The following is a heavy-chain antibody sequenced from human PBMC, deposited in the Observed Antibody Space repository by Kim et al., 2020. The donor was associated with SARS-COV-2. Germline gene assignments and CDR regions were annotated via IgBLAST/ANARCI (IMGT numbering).Heavy chain of an antibody. D-gene: IGHD1-26*01. J-gene: IGHJ3*02. CDR3: AKDPLPVGATLLLAFDI. Sequence: GGSLRLSCAASGFTFSSYAMSWVRQAPGKGLEWVSAISGSGGSTYYADSVKGRFTISRDNSKNTLYLQMNSLRAEDTAVYYCAKDPLPVGATLLLAFDIWGQGTMVTVSS. CDR1: GFTFSSYA. CDR2: ISGSGGST. V-gene: IGHV3-23*01.